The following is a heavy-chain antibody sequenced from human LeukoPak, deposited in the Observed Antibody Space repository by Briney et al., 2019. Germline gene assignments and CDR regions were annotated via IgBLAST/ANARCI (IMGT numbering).Heavy chain of an antibody. CDR2: IYYSGST. CDR3: ARQPLVTLGYCSSTSCYQNAFDI. CDR1: GGSISSSSYY. D-gene: IGHD2-2*01. Sequence: PSETLSLTCSVSGGSISSSSYYGGWIRQPPGKGLEWIGSIYYSGSTYYNPSLKSRVTISVDTSKNQFSLKLSSVTAADTAVYYCARQPLVTLGYCSSTSCYQNAFDIWGQQTMVTVSS. J-gene: IGHJ3*02. V-gene: IGHV4-39*01.